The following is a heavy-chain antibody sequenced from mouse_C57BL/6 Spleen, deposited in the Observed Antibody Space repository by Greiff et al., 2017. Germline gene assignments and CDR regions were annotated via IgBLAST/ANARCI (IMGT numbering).Heavy chain of an antibody. V-gene: IGHV1-64*01. CDR3: ARKLSYAMDY. J-gene: IGHJ4*01. CDR2: IHPNSGST. Sequence: VQLQQSGAELVKPGASVKLSCKASGYTFTSYWMHWVKQRPGQGLEWIGMIHPNSGSTNYNEKFKSKATLTVDKSSSTAYMQLSSLTSEYSAVYYCARKLSYAMDYWGQGTSVTVSS. D-gene: IGHD4-1*01. CDR1: GYTFTSYW.